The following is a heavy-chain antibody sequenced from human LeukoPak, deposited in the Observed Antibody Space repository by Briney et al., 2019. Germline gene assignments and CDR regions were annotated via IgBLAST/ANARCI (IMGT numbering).Heavy chain of an antibody. D-gene: IGHD4-17*01. J-gene: IGHJ6*02. CDR1: GFTFSSYG. CDR3: AKEYGDYALGYYYGMDV. CDR2: ISYDGSNK. V-gene: IGHV3-30*18. Sequence: GGSLRLPCAASGFTFSSYGMHWVRQAPGKGLEWVAVISYDGSNKYYADSVKGRFTISRDNSKNTLYLQMNSLRAEDTAVYYCAKEYGDYALGYYYGMDVWGQGTTVTVSS.